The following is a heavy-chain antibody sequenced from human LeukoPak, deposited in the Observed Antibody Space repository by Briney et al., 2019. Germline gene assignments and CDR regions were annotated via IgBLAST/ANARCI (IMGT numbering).Heavy chain of an antibody. V-gene: IGHV3-48*01. J-gene: IGHJ4*02. CDR3: ARAGGWYSFDY. CDR2: ISSSSVTI. D-gene: IGHD6-19*01. CDR1: GFTFSSYS. Sequence: GGSLRLSCAASGFTFSSYSMNWVRQAPGKGLEWVSYISSSSVTIYYADSVKGRFTISRDNAKKSLYLEMNSLRAEDTAVYYCARAGGWYSFDYWGQGTLVTVSS.